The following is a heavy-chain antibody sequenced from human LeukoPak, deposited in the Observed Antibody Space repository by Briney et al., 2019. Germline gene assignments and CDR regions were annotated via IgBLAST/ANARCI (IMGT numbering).Heavy chain of an antibody. CDR1: GVSFSSYY. J-gene: IGHJ3*02. CDR3: TEPSCIAATGGLDAFDI. V-gene: IGHV4-4*07. Sequence: SETLTLTCTVSGVSFSSYYWRWLRQPAGKGLEWLGRIYTGGSTYYNPSIMCRVTIKGNKSKNKYSLKLRSLTAADRAVDYCTEPSCIAATGGLDAFDIWGQGTMVTVSS. CDR2: IYTGGST. D-gene: IGHD6-13*01.